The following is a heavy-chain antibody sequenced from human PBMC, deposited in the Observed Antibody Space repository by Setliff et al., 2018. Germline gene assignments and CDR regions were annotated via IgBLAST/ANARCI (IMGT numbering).Heavy chain of an antibody. D-gene: IGHD5-18*01. Sequence: CTVSGGSISSSSYYWGWIRQPPGKGLEWIGSIYYSGSTYYNPSLKSRVAVSVDTSKNQFSLKLSSVTAADTAVYYCARRVGSVGIQLPDYWGQGTLVTVS. V-gene: IGHV4-39*07. CDR3: ARRVGSVGIQLPDY. CDR1: GGSISSSSYY. CDR2: IYYSGST. J-gene: IGHJ4*02.